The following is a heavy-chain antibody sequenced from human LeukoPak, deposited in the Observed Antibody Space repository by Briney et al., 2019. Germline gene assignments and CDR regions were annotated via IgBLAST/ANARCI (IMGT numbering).Heavy chain of an antibody. CDR2: ISYDGSNK. CDR1: GFTFSSYA. Sequence: GGSLRLSCAASGFTFSSYAMHWVRQAPGKGLEWVAVISYDGSNKYYADSVKGRFTISRDNSKNTLYLQMNSLRAEDTAVYYCAKDSDHMVRGVIVFDYFDYWGQGTLVTVSS. CDR3: AKDSDHMVRGVIVFDYFDY. D-gene: IGHD3-10*01. V-gene: IGHV3-30-3*01. J-gene: IGHJ4*02.